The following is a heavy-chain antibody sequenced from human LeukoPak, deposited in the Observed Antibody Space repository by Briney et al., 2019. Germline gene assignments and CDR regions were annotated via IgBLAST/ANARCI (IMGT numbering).Heavy chain of an antibody. CDR1: GFTFSAYA. CDR3: AKDGQYDFRDLDY. D-gene: IGHD3-3*01. Sequence: GGSLRLSCAASGFTFSAYAMSWVRQAPGKGLEWVSAISGSGATTHYADSVKGRFTISGDDSKNTVYLQMNSLRAEDTAVYYCAKDGQYDFRDLDYWGQGTLVTVSS. CDR2: ISGSGATT. J-gene: IGHJ4*02. V-gene: IGHV3-23*01.